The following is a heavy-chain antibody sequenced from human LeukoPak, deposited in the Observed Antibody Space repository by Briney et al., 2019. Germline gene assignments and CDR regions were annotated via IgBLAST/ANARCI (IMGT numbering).Heavy chain of an antibody. D-gene: IGHD6-13*01. CDR1: GTSISSGEYH. V-gene: IGHV4-31*03. CDR2: IHYSGST. Sequence: SQTLSLTCTVSGTSISSGEYHWTWIRQHPGRGLEWIGSIHYSGSTSYNPSLKSRLTISVDTSKNQFSLKLSSVTAADTAVYYCARDTGMGWFDPWGQGTLVTVSS. J-gene: IGHJ5*02. CDR3: ARDTGMGWFDP.